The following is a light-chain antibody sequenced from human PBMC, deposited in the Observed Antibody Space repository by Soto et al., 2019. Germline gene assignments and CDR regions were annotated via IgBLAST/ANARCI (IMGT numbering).Light chain of an antibody. CDR2: DAF. CDR1: QNISVW. V-gene: IGKV1-5*01. Sequence: DIQMTQSPSTLSASVGDGVTITCRASQNISVWLAWYQQRPGKAPKFLIYDAFSLETGVPSRFSGSGSGTEFTLTIRSLQPDDFATYYCQQYDSSSPTFGQGTKLEIK. J-gene: IGKJ2*01. CDR3: QQYDSSSPT.